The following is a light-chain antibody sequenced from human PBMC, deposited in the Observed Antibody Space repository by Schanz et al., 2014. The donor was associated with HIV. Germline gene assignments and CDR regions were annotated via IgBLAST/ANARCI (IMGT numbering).Light chain of an antibody. CDR2: GNS. CDR3: SSYRGTDTVV. V-gene: IGLV1-40*01. CDR1: ALNIGRNS. Sequence: QSVLTQPPSVSAAPGQRVTISCSGSALNIGRNSVSWYQQFPGTAPKLLIYGNSNRPSGVPDRFSGSKSGTSASLAITGLQAEDEADYYCSSYRGTDTVVFGGGTQLTVL. J-gene: IGLJ7*01.